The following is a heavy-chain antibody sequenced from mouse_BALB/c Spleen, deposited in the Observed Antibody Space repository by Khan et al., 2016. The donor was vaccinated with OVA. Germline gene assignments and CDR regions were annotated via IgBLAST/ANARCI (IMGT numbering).Heavy chain of an antibody. CDR3: TSENASRDSLKY. V-gene: IGHV3-2*02. J-gene: IGHJ2*01. D-gene: IGHD1-1*01. CDR1: GYSITSGYA. CDR2: ISYSGGT. Sequence: EVQLQESGPGLVKPSQSLSLTCTVTGYSITSGYAWNWIRQFPGNKLEWMGYISYSGGTSYNPSLKSRISITRDTSKNQFFLQLNSVTTEDTATXSGTSENASRDSLKYWGQGTTLTVSS.